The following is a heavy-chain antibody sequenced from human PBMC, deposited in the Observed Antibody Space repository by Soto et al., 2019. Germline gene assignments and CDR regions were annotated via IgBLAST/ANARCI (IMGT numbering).Heavy chain of an antibody. Sequence: ASVKVSCKASGYTFTAYHMHWVRQAPGQGPEWMGWLNPDSGGTKYAQRFQGRVTMTRDTSINTYYMELNRLTSDDTAVYYCTRGGCTNDVCHVPFEFWGQGTLVTVSS. V-gene: IGHV1-2*02. CDR2: LNPDSGGT. D-gene: IGHD2-8*01. J-gene: IGHJ4*02. CDR3: TRGGCTNDVCHVPFEF. CDR1: GYTFTAYH.